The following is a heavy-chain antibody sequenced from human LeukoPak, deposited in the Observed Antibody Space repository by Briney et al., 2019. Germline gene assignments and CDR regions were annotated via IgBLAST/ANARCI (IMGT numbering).Heavy chain of an antibody. J-gene: IGHJ3*02. CDR3: ARDIWFGELTDAFDI. Sequence: ASVKVSCKASGYTFTSYGISWVRQAPGQGLEWMGWINPNSGGTNYAQRFQGRVTMTRDTSISTAYMELSRLRSDDTAVYYCARDIWFGELTDAFDIWGQGTMVTVSS. CDR1: GYTFTSYG. CDR2: INPNSGGT. D-gene: IGHD3-10*01. V-gene: IGHV1-2*02.